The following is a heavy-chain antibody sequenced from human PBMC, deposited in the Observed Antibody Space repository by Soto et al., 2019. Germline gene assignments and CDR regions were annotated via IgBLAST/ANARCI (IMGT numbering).Heavy chain of an antibody. D-gene: IGHD5-18*01. CDR3: ARGDTAMVTYYYYGMDV. J-gene: IGHJ6*02. CDR1: GGSISSYY. Sequence: QVQLQESGPGLVKPSETLSLTCTVSGGSISSYYWSWIRQPPGKGLEWIGYIYYSGSTNYNPSLKSRVTISVDTSKNQFSLKLSSVTAADTAVYYCARGDTAMVTYYYYGMDVWAQGTTVTVSS. V-gene: IGHV4-59*01. CDR2: IYYSGST.